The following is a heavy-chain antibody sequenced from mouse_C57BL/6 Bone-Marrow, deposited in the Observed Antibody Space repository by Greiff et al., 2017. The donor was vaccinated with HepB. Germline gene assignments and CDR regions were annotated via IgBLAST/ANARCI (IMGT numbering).Heavy chain of an antibody. CDR3: TTVNYYGSSPWFAY. J-gene: IGHJ3*01. CDR2: IDPENGDT. CDR1: GFNIKDDY. V-gene: IGHV14-4*01. D-gene: IGHD1-1*01. Sequence: EVKLVESGAELVRPGASVKLSCTASGFNIKDDYMHWVKQRPEQGLEWIGWIDPENGDTEYASKFQGKATIPADTSSNTAYLQLSILTSEDTAVYYCTTVNYYGSSPWFAYWGQGTLVTVSA.